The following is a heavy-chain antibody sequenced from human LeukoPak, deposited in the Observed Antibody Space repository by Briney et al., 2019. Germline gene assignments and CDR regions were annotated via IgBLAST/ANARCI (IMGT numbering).Heavy chain of an antibody. J-gene: IGHJ4*02. CDR3: ARGEQWLTRY. CDR1: GYSFTDYY. V-gene: IGHV1-2*02. CDR2: INPNSGDT. D-gene: IGHD6-19*01. Sequence: GASVKVSCKASGYSFTDYYIHWVRQAPGQGLEWMGWINPNSGDTKYAQKFHGRVTLTRDWSTNTAYMELSRLKSGDTVVFYCARGEQWLTRYWGQGTLVTVSS.